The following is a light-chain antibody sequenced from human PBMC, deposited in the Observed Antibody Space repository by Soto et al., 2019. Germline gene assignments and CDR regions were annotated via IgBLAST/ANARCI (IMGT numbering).Light chain of an antibody. CDR3: AAWDDSLNGPV. V-gene: IGLV1-36*01. Sequence: QAVVTQPPSMSEAPRQRVTISCSGSSSNIGKNAVSWYQQLPGKAPKVLIYYDDLLPSGVSDRFYGSKSGTSASLAISELQSEDEADYYCAAWDDSLNGPVFGGGTKLTVL. J-gene: IGLJ3*02. CDR2: YDD. CDR1: SSNIGKNA.